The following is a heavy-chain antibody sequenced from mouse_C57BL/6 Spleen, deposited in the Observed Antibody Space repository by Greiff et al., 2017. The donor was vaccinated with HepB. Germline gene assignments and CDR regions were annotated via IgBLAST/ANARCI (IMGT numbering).Heavy chain of an antibody. D-gene: IGHD1-1*01. CDR1: GYTFTSYW. V-gene: IGHV1-69*01. J-gene: IGHJ4*01. CDR2: IDPSDSYT. Sequence: QVQLQQPGAELVMPGASVKLSCKASGYTFTSYWMHWVKQRPGQGLEWIGEIDPSDSYTNYNQKFKGKSTLTVDKSSSTAYMQLSSLTSEDSAVYYCARTGGYYYGSSYAMDYWGQGTSVTVSS. CDR3: ARTGGYYYGSSYAMDY.